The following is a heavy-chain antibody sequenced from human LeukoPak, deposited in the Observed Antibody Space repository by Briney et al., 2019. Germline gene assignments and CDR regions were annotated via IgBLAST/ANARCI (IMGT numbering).Heavy chain of an antibody. CDR3: AMICGGSCYVDY. J-gene: IGHJ4*02. Sequence: GGSLRLSCAASGFTFSSYSMNWVRQAPGKGLEWVSYISSSSSTIYSADSVKGRFTISRDNAKNTLYLQMNSLRAEDTAVYYCAMICGGSCYVDYWGQGTLVTVSS. CDR1: GFTFSSYS. CDR2: ISSSSSTI. V-gene: IGHV3-48*01. D-gene: IGHD2-15*01.